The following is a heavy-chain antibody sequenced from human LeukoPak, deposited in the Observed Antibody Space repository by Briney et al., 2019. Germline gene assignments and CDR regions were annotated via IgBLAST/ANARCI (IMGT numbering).Heavy chain of an antibody. V-gene: IGHV3-21*01. D-gene: IGHD3-3*01. CDR2: ISSSSGDI. J-gene: IGHJ4*02. CDR3: ARDQFLEPDY. CDR1: GFTFTSYS. Sequence: GGSLRLSCVASGFTFTSYSMHWVRQAPGKGLEWVSFISSSSGDIYYADSLKGRFTISRDNAKKSLSLQMNSLRAEDTAVYYCARDQFLEPDYWGQGTLVTVSS.